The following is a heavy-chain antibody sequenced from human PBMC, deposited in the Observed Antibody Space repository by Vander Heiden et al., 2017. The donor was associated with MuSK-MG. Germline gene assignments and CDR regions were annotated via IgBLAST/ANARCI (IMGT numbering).Heavy chain of an antibody. D-gene: IGHD6-13*01. CDR2: IYKSGGT. Sequence: QVQLQESGPGLVKPSQTLSLTCTVSGGSISSGDYYWSWIRQPPGKGLEWIAYIYKSGGTYYNPSLESRVTISVDTSKNQFYLKLSSVTAADTALYYCARGNIAAGTRGCYFDPWGQGTLVTVSS. CDR1: GGSISSGDYY. J-gene: IGHJ5*02. V-gene: IGHV4-30-4*01. CDR3: ARGNIAAGTRGCYFDP.